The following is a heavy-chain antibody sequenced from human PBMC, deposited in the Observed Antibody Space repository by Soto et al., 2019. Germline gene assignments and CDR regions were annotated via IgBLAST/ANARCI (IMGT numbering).Heavy chain of an antibody. CDR2: ISGSDIST. V-gene: IGHV3-23*01. Sequence: GGSLRLSCAASGFTFSSYAMSWVRRAPGKGLEWVSGISGSDISTYYTDSVKGRFTISRDNFQNTVYLQMNSLRAEDTGLYYCAKSTKTGIAGNFDYWGQGTLVTVSS. D-gene: IGHD6-13*01. CDR1: GFTFSSYA. J-gene: IGHJ4*02. CDR3: AKSTKTGIAGNFDY.